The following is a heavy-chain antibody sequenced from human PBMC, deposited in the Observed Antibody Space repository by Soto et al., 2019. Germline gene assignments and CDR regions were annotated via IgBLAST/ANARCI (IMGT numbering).Heavy chain of an antibody. V-gene: IGHV4-4*02. Sequence: PSETLSLTCAVSGASVSSTYWWSWVRQPPGKGPEWIGEINHRGSANYNPSLKSRVTMSLDISKSQFSLRLTSVTAADTAVYYCARYNAASGTYYFDFWGQGALVTVSS. CDR2: INHRGSA. CDR3: ARYNAASGTYYFDF. D-gene: IGHD6-13*01. J-gene: IGHJ4*02. CDR1: GASVSSTYW.